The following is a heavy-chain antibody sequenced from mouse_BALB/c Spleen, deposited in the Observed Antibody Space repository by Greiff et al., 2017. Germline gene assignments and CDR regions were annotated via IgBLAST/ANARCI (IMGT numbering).Heavy chain of an antibody. Sequence: EVQLQQSGPELVKPGASVKISCKASGYTFTDYNMHWVKQSHGKSLEWIGYIYPYNGGTGYNQKFKSKATLTVDNSSSTAYMELRSLTSEDSAVYYCARRGGYWYFDVWGAGTTVTVSS. V-gene: IGHV1S29*02. CDR1: GYTFTDYN. CDR2: IYPYNGGT. J-gene: IGHJ1*01. CDR3: ARRGGYWYFDV.